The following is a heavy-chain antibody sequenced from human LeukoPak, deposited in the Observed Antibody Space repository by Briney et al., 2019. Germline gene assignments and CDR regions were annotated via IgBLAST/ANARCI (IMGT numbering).Heavy chain of an antibody. Sequence: TSETLSLTCTVSGGSTSNNNYYWSWIRQPSGKGLEWIGSIYYSGSTYYNPSLKSRVTISVDTSMNQFSLKLSSVTAADTAMYYCARGVGATFLIDYWGQGTLVTVSS. CDR3: ARGVGATFLIDY. J-gene: IGHJ4*02. D-gene: IGHD1-26*01. CDR2: IYYSGST. CDR1: GGSTSNNNYY. V-gene: IGHV4-39*01.